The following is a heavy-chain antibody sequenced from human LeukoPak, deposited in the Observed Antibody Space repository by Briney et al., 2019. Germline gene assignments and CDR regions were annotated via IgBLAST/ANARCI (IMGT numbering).Heavy chain of an antibody. D-gene: IGHD3-10*01. CDR3: ANQFLGGDFDI. CDR1: GFPFSSYR. V-gene: IGHV3-21*01. CDR2: ISSSSSYI. J-gene: IGHJ3*02. Sequence: PGGSLSLSCAASGFPFSSYRMNWVRPAPGKGLEWVSSISSSSSYIYYAASVKGRFTISRDNAKNSLYLQMNSLRAEDTAVYYCANQFLGGDFDIWGQGTMVTVSS.